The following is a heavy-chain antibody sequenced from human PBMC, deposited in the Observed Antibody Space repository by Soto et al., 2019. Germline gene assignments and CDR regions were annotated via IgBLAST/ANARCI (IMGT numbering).Heavy chain of an antibody. CDR3: ASTLELSWGSLRPFDY. Sequence: QVQLVQSGAEVKKPGYSVKVSCKASGGTFSSYAISWVRQAPGQGLEWKGGIIPIFGTANYAQKFQGRVTITADESTSTAYMELSSLRSEDTAVYYCASTLELSWGSLRPFDYWGQGTLVTVSS. CDR1: GGTFSSYA. CDR2: IIPIFGTA. J-gene: IGHJ4*02. V-gene: IGHV1-69*12. D-gene: IGHD3-16*01.